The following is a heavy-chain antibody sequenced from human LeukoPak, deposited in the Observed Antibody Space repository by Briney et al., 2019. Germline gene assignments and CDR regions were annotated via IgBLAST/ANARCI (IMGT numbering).Heavy chain of an antibody. CDR1: GYTFTNYG. V-gene: IGHV1-18*01. J-gene: IGHJ4*02. CDR2: IIAYNGNT. D-gene: IGHD5-12*01. CDR3: ARDSIVATILLDY. Sequence: ASVKVSCKASGYTFTNYGFSWVRQALGQGLEWMGWIIAYNGNTNYAQKLQGRVTMTTDTSTSTAYMELRSLRSDDTAVYYCARDSIVATILLDYWGQGTLVTVSS.